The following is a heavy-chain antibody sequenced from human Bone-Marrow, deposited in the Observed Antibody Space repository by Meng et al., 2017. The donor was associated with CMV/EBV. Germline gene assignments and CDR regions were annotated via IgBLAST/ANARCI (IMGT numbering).Heavy chain of an antibody. Sequence: GESLKISCAASGFTFSSYWMSWVRQAPGKGLEWVANIKQDGSEKYYVDSVKGRFTISRDNAKNSLYLQMNSLRAEDTAVYYCARVAYGDYVIWFDPWGQGTLVTVS. CDR1: GFTFSSYW. V-gene: IGHV3-7*01. CDR3: ARVAYGDYVIWFDP. J-gene: IGHJ5*02. D-gene: IGHD4-17*01. CDR2: IKQDGSEK.